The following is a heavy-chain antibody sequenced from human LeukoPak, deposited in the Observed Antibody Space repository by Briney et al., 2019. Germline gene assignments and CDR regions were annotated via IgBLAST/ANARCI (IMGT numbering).Heavy chain of an antibody. CDR1: GFTFSSYA. D-gene: IGHD2-2*01. V-gene: IGHV3-23*01. CDR3: AKDPDYQLLSRAAFDI. CDR2: ISGSGGTT. J-gene: IGHJ3*02. Sequence: GGSLRLSCAASGFTFSSYAMSWVRQAPGKGLEWVSGISGSGGTTYYADSVKGRFTISKDKSKNTLYLQMNSLRGEDTAVYYCAKDPDYQLLSRAAFDIWGQGTMVNVSS.